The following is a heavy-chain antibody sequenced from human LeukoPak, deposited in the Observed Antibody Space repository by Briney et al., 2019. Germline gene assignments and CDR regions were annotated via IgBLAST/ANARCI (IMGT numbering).Heavy chain of an antibody. CDR3: ARIGVVVPAAPMDV. Sequence: PSETLSLTCTVSGGSISSGGYYWSWIRQPPGKGLEWIGYIYHSGSTYYNPSLKSRVTISVDRSKNQFSLKLSSMTAADTAVYYCARIGVVVPAAPMDVWGKGTTVTVSS. CDR1: GGSISSGGYY. V-gene: IGHV4-30-2*01. CDR2: IYHSGST. J-gene: IGHJ6*04. D-gene: IGHD2-2*01.